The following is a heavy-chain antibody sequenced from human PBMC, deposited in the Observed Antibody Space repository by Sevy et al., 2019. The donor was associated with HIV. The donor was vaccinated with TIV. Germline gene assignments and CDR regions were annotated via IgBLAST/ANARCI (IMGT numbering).Heavy chain of an antibody. D-gene: IGHD3-16*01. V-gene: IGHV3-11*01. CDR3: ARDHVKDGKGGDYYYHAMDV. J-gene: IGHJ6*02. CDR2: ISGSDDSGGDDTI. Sequence: GGSPRLSCTASGFTLSDYYMSWIRQAPGKGLEWISYISGSDDSGGDDTIYYADSVKGRFTISRDNAKNSLYLQMSSLRADDTAVYYCARDHVKDGKGGDYYYHAMDVWGRGTTVTVSS. CDR1: GFTLSDYY.